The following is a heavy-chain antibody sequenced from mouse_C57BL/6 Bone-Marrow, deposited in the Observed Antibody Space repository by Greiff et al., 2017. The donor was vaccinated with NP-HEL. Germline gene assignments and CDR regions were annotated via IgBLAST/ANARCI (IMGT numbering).Heavy chain of an antibody. CDR3: ARWYYGSSYYFDY. J-gene: IGHJ2*01. CDR2: IDPANGNT. Sequence: EVQLVESVAELVRPGASVKLSCTASGFNIKNTYMHWVKQSPEQGLEWIGRIDPANGNTKYAPKFPGKATITADTSSNTAYLQLSSLTSEDTAIYYCARWYYGSSYYFDYWGQGTTLTVSS. D-gene: IGHD1-1*01. CDR1: GFNIKNTY. V-gene: IGHV14-3*01.